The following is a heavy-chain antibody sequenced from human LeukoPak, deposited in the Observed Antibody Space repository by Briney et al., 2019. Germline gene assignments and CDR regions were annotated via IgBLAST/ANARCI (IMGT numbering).Heavy chain of an antibody. V-gene: IGHV4-34*01. J-gene: IGHJ4*02. CDR3: ARIAVALDY. D-gene: IGHD6-19*01. CDR1: GGSFSGYY. CDR2: INHSGST. Sequence: SETLSLTCAVYGGSFSGYYWSWIRQPPGKGLEWIGEINHSGSTNYNPSLKSRATISVDTSKNQFSLKLSSVTAADTAVYYCARIAVALDYWGQGTLVTVSS.